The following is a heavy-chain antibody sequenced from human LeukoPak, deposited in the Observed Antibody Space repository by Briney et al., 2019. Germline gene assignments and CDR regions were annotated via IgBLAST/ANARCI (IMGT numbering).Heavy chain of an antibody. D-gene: IGHD4-11*01. CDR3: ASVGLATVATDY. J-gene: IGHJ4*02. CDR2: ISAYNGNT. V-gene: IGHV1-18*01. CDR1: GYTFTSYA. Sequence: VSVKVSCKASGYTFTSYAITWVRQAPGQGLEWMGWISAYNGNTNYAQKLQGRVTMTTDTSTSTAYMELRSLRSDDTAVYYCASVGLATVATDYWGQRTLVTASS.